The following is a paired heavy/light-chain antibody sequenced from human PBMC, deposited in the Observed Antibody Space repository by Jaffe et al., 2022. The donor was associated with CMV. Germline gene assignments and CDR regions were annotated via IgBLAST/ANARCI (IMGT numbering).Heavy chain of an antibody. J-gene: IGHJ4*02. CDR3: ARAAIVGVPAAIKHYDY. Sequence: QVQLVQSGAEVKKPGASVKVSCKASGYTFTGYYLHWVRQAPGQGPEWMGWINPNNGGTSYAQKFQGRVTMTRDTSISTYYLELTSLKSDDTAVYFCARAAIVGVPAAIKHYDYWGQGTPVTVSS. CDR2: INPNNGGT. CDR1: GYTFTGYY. V-gene: IGHV1-2*02. D-gene: IGHD2-2*01.
Light chain of an antibody. CDR2: GAS. Sequence: EIVLTQSPGTLSLSPGERATLSCRASQSVTSSHLAWYQQLPGQAPRLLIYGASSRATGIPDRFSGSGSGTDFTLTISRLEPEDFAVYYCHQYGFSPVTFGQGTRVEI. V-gene: IGKV3-20*01. CDR1: QSVTSSH. J-gene: IGKJ1*01. CDR3: HQYGFSPVT.